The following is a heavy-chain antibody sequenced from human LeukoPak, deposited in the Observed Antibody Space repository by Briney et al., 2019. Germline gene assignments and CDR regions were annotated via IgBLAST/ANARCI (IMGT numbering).Heavy chain of an antibody. J-gene: IGHJ5*02. V-gene: IGHV1-69*05. D-gene: IGHD4-17*01. CDR1: GGTFNNSA. Sequence: SVKVSCKTSGGTFNNSAISWVRQAPGQGLEWLGGIMPLFGTAGYAQKFQGRVTITKAESTRTVYLELTSLTSDDTTVYYCARDVHGDYGSGWFDPWGQGTLVSVSS. CDR3: ARDVHGDYGSGWFDP. CDR2: IMPLFGTA.